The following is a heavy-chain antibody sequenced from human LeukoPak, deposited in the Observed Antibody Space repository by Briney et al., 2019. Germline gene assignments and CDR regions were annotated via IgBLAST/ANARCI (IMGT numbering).Heavy chain of an antibody. CDR2: FDPEDGET. D-gene: IGHD6-13*01. CDR1: GYTLTELS. CDR3: ARGLLAAAAVDY. Sequence: ASVKVSCKVSGYTLTELSMHWVRQAPGKGLEWMGGFDPEDGETIYAQKFQGRVTITRNTSISTAYMELSSLRSEDTAVYYCARGLLAAAAVDYWGQGTLVTVSS. J-gene: IGHJ4*02. V-gene: IGHV1-24*01.